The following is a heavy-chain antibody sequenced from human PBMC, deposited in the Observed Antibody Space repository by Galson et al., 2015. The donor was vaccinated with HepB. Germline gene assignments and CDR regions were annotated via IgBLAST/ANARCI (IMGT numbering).Heavy chain of an antibody. Sequence: SLRLSCAASGFTFSSYGMHWVRQAPGKGLEWVAFIRYDGSNKYYADSVKGRFTISRDNSKNTLYLQMNSLRAEDTAVCYCAKDMGHSGYDCDAFDIWGQGTMVTVSS. D-gene: IGHD5-12*01. CDR1: GFTFSSYG. J-gene: IGHJ3*02. CDR2: IRYDGSNK. CDR3: AKDMGHSGYDCDAFDI. V-gene: IGHV3-30*02.